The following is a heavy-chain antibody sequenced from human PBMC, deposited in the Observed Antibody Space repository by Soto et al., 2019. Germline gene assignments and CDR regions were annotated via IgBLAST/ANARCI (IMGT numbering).Heavy chain of an antibody. CDR1: GFSLSSSGEG. V-gene: IGHV2-5*02. J-gene: IGHJ4*02. D-gene: IGHD6-13*01. Sequence: QITLKESGPTLVKPTQTLTLTCTFSGFSLSSSGEGVGWIRQPPGKALEWLALIYWDDDKRYSPSLKNRLTITKDTSKNQVVLTVTNMDPVDTATYYCAQVRRNSWLPIFDYWGQGTLVTVSS. CDR2: IYWDDDK. CDR3: AQVRRNSWLPIFDY.